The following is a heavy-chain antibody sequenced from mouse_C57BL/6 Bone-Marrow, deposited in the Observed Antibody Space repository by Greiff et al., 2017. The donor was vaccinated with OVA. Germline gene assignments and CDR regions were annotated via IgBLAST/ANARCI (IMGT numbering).Heavy chain of an antibody. V-gene: IGHV1-64*01. CDR2: IHPNSGST. J-gene: IGHJ1*03. D-gene: IGHD2-5*01. CDR1: GYTFTSYW. Sequence: QVQLQQPGAELVKPGASVKLSCKASGYTFTSYWMHWVKQRPGQGLEWIGMIHPNSGSTNYNEKFKSKATLTVDKSSSTAYMQLSSLTSEYSAVYYCDSNYPPYWYFDVWGTGTTVTVSS. CDR3: DSNYPPYWYFDV.